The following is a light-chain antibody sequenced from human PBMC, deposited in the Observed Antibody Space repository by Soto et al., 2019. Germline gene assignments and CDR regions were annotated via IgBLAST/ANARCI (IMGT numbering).Light chain of an antibody. CDR3: QHYSAFSVT. CDR2: KAS. V-gene: IGKV1-5*03. J-gene: IGKJ1*01. CDR1: QTISSW. Sequence: SASLGTEGDRVTITSRASQTISSWLAWYPQKPGKAPKLLIYKASTLKSGVPSRFSGSGSGPEFTLTISSLQPEDLATYYCQHYSAFSVTFGQGTKV.